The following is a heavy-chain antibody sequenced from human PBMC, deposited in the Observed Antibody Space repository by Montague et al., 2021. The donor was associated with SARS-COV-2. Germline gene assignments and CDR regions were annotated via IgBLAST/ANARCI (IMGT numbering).Heavy chain of an antibody. J-gene: IGHJ4*02. CDR2: IYYSGST. V-gene: IGHV4-59*13. D-gene: IGHD3-22*01. Sequence: SETLSLTCTVSGGSISSYYWSWIRQPPGKGLEWIGYIYYSGSTNYNPSLKSRVTISVDTSKNQFSPKLSSVTAADTAVYYCARDSHYYDSSGHFDYWGQGTLVTVSS. CDR1: GGSISSYY. CDR3: ARDSHYYDSSGHFDY.